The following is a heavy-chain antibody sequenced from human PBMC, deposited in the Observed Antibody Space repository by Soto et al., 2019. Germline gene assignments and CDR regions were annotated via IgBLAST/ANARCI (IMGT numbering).Heavy chain of an antibody. J-gene: IGHJ3*01. D-gene: IGHD3-16*01. V-gene: IGHV1-69*01. CDR1: GGSFGSSA. CDR3: ARLRRDWGDAFEL. CDR2: IIPVFDKA. Sequence: QVQLVQSGADVKKPGSSVKVSCKTSGGSFGSSAISWVRQAPAQGLEWMGEIIPVFDKAKYAQNFQDRLTITADESTGTVFMQLSSLRSDDTAVYFCARLRRDWGDAFELWGQGTFVTVSS.